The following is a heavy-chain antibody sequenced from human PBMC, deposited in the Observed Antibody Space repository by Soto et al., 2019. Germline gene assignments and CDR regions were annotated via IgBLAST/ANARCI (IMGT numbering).Heavy chain of an antibody. V-gene: IGHV3-30*18. D-gene: IGHD3-10*01. CDR1: GFTFSSYA. CDR3: AKPLWFGELRQPLDY. Sequence: GGSLRLSCAASGFTFSSYAVHWVRQAPGKGLEWVAVISKDGAYKSYAESVKGRFTISRDNSENTVYLQVNSLRAEDTAVYYCAKPLWFGELRQPLDYWGQGTLVTVSS. CDR2: ISKDGAYK. J-gene: IGHJ4*02.